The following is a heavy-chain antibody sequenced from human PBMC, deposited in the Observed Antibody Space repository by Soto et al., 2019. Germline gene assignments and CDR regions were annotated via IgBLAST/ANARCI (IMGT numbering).Heavy chain of an antibody. CDR2: ISSSSAFI. CDR3: AREIVAIAMIDS. D-gene: IGHD5-12*01. CDR1: GFTFSDYS. Sequence: EVKLVESGGGLVKPGGSLRLSCTASGFTFSDYSMNWVRQAPGKGLEWVSAISSSSAFIYYADSVKGRFTVSRDNAKNSLYLQMNSLRAEDTAVYYCAREIVAIAMIDSWVQGTLVTVSS. V-gene: IGHV3-21*01. J-gene: IGHJ4*02.